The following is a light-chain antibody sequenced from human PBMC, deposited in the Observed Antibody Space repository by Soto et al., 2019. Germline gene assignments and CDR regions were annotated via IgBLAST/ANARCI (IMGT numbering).Light chain of an antibody. CDR1: SSDVGGFDY. CDR3: SSFTISTAVV. Sequence: QSALTQPASVSGSPGQSITISCTGTSSDVGGFDYVSWYQHLPGKAPKLMISEVNNRPSGVSNRFSGSKSGNTASLTISGLQAEDEADYYCSSFTISTAVVFGGGTKLTVL. CDR2: EVN. V-gene: IGLV2-14*01. J-gene: IGLJ3*02.